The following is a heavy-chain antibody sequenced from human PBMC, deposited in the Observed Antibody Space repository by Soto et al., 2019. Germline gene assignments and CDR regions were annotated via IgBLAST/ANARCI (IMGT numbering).Heavy chain of an antibody. CDR1: GGSISSGGYY. J-gene: IGHJ5*02. Sequence: QVQLQESGPGLVKPSQTLSLTCTVSGGSISSGGYYWSWIRQHPGKGLEWIGYIYYSGSTYYNPSLKSRVTLSVDTSKNQFSLKLSSVTAADTAVYYCARQSNTAMVRSYWFDPWGQGTLVTVSS. CDR2: IYYSGST. D-gene: IGHD5-18*01. V-gene: IGHV4-31*03. CDR3: ARQSNTAMVRSYWFDP.